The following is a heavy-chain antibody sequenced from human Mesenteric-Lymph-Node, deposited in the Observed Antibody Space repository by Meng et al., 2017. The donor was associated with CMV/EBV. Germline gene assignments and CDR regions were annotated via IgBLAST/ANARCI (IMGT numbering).Heavy chain of an antibody. Sequence: SETLSLTCTVSGGSISSSSYHWGWIRQPPGKGLEWIGSIYYSGNTYYNPSLKSRVTISVDTSKNQFSLKLSSVTAADTAVYYCARVSIRWDYYYGMDVWGQGTTVTVSS. J-gene: IGHJ6*02. V-gene: IGHV4-39*07. CDR1: GGSISSSSYH. CDR3: ARVSIRWDYYYGMDV. CDR2: IYYSGNT. D-gene: IGHD4-23*01.